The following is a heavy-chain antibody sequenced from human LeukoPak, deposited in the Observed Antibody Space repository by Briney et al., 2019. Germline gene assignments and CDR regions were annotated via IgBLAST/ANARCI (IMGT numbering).Heavy chain of an antibody. Sequence: GSLRLSCAASGFTFSSYSMNWVRRAPGKGLEWVSYVSSSGSTIYYADSVKGRLTISRDNAKNSLYLQLSSLRDEDTAVYYCARDCRFNCARQPGFDSWGQGTLVTVSS. CDR1: GFTFSSYS. CDR3: ARDCRFNCARQPGFDS. J-gene: IGHJ5*01. V-gene: IGHV3-48*02. D-gene: IGHD1-1*01. CDR2: VSSSGSTI.